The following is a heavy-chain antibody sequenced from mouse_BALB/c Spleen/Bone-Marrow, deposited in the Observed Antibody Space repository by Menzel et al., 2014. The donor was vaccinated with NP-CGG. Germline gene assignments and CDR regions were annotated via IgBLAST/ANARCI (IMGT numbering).Heavy chain of an antibody. CDR1: GYTFTSNT. D-gene: IGHD1-1*01. CDR2: INPTGGYT. V-gene: IGHV1-4*02. Sequence: VQLQQSAAELARPGASVKMSYKASGYTFTSNTIQWVKQRPGQGLEWIGYINPTGGYTDYNQKFKDKTTLTADKSSSTAYMQLSSLTSEDSAVYYCAREATYYAYFDYWGQGTILTVSS. J-gene: IGHJ2*01. CDR3: AREATYYAYFDY.